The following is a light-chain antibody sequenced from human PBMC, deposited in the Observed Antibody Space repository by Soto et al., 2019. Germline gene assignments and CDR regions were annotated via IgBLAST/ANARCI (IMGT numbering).Light chain of an antibody. V-gene: IGLV2-23*02. CDR2: EVS. J-gene: IGLJ1*01. Sequence: QSALTQPASVSGSPGQSITISCTGTSSDVGSYNLVSWYQQHPGKAPKVMIYEVSKRPSGVSNRFSGSKSGNTASLTISGLQAEDEADYYCSSYAGSSELVFGTGTKVTVL. CDR3: SSYAGSSELV. CDR1: SSDVGSYNL.